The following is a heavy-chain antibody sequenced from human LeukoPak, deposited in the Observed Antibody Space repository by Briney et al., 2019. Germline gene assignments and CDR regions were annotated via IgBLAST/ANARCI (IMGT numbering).Heavy chain of an antibody. CDR2: INHSGST. Sequence: SETLSLTCAVYGGSFSGYYWSWVRQPPGKGLEWIGEINHSGSTNYNPPLKSRVTISVDTSKNQFSLKLSSVTAADTAVYYCARGEGSGSYYKYYFDYWGQGTLVTVSS. CDR1: GGSFSGYY. CDR3: ARGEGSGSYYKYYFDY. J-gene: IGHJ4*02. V-gene: IGHV4-34*01. D-gene: IGHD3-10*01.